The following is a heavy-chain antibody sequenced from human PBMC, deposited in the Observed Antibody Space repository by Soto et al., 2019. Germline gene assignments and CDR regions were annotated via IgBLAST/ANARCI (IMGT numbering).Heavy chain of an antibody. Sequence: ASVQVSCKASGYTFTSYYMHWVRQAPGQGLEWMGIINPSGGSTSYAQKFQGRVTMTRDTSTSTVYMELSSLRSEDTAVYYCAKEEGSSGKDYYYMDVWGKGTTVTVSS. CDR2: INPSGGST. CDR1: GYTFTSYY. V-gene: IGHV1-46*03. J-gene: IGHJ6*03. CDR3: AKEEGSSGKDYYYMDV. D-gene: IGHD6-19*01.